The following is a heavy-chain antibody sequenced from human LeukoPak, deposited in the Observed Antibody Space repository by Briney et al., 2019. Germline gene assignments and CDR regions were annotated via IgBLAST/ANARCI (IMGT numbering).Heavy chain of an antibody. J-gene: IGHJ6*02. D-gene: IGHD6-13*01. V-gene: IGHV4-59*12. CDR1: GGSISSYY. CDR2: IYHSGST. Sequence: SETLSLTCTVSGGSISSYYWSWIRQPPGKGLEWIGYIYHSGSTYYNPPLKSRVTISVDRSKNQFSLKLSSVTAADTAVYYCARGWYDYYYYGMDVWGQGTTVTVSS. CDR3: ARGWYDYYYYGMDV.